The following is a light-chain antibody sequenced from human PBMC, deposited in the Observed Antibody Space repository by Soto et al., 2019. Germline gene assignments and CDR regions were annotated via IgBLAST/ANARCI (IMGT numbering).Light chain of an antibody. CDR2: DAS. Sequence: EIVLTQSPATLSLSPGERATLSCRASQSVGGYLAWYQQKPGQAPRLLIYDASNRVTGIPARFSVSGSGTDFTLAMSSLEPEDVAVYYCQQRSNWPLLTFGGGTKVEIK. CDR3: QQRSNWPLLT. J-gene: IGKJ4*01. V-gene: IGKV3-11*01. CDR1: QSVGGY.